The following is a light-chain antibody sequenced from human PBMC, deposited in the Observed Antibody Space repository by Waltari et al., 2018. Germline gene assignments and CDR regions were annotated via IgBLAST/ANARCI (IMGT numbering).Light chain of an antibody. V-gene: IGLV2-11*01. CDR1: SSDVGGYNY. CDR2: DVS. Sequence: QSALTQPRSVSGSPGQSVTISCTGTSSDVGGYNYLSWYQQHPGKAPTLMFYDVSKRPSGVPDRFSGSKSGNTASLTISGLQADDEADYYCCSYAGSYTFIFGGGTELTVL. CDR3: CSYAGSYTFI. J-gene: IGLJ2*01.